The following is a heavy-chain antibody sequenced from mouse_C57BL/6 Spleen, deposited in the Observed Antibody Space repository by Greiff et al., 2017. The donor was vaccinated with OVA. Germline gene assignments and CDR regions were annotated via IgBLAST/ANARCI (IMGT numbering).Heavy chain of an antibody. J-gene: IGHJ4*01. V-gene: IGHV5-16*01. D-gene: IGHD2-3*01. Sequence: EVMLVESEGGLVQPGSSMKLSCTASGFTFSDYYMAWVRQVPEKGLEWVANINYDGSSTYYLDSLKSRFIISRDNAKNILYLQMSSLKSEDTATYYCAREEGYEAMDYWGQGTSVTVSS. CDR3: AREEGYEAMDY. CDR2: INYDGSST. CDR1: GFTFSDYY.